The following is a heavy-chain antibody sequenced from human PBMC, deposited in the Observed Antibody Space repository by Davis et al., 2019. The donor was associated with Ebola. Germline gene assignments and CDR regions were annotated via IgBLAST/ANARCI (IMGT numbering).Heavy chain of an antibody. D-gene: IGHD4-11*01. CDR1: GFTFSSYG. V-gene: IGHV3-30*03. Sequence: GESLKISCAASGFTFSSYGMHWVRQAPGKGLEWVAVISYDGSNKYYADSVKGRFTISRDNSKNTLYLQMNSLRAEDTAVYYCARVDPQYDYWGQGTLVTVSS. CDR2: ISYDGSNK. CDR3: ARVDPQYDY. J-gene: IGHJ4*02.